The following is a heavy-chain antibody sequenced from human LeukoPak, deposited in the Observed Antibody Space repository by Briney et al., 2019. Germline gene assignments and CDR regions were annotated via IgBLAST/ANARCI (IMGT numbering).Heavy chain of an antibody. CDR1: GGTFSSYA. J-gene: IGHJ5*02. CDR2: IIPIFGTA. Sequence: SVKVSCKASGGTFSSYAISWVRQAPGQGLEWMGGIIPIFGTANYAQKFQGRVTITADESTSTAYMELSSLRSEDTAVYYCARDFCSSTRCFNWFHPWGQGTLVNVSS. CDR3: ARDFCSSTRCFNWFHP. D-gene: IGHD2-2*01. V-gene: IGHV1-69*13.